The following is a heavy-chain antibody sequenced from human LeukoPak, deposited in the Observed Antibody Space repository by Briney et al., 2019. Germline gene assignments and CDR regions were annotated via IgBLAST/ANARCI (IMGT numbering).Heavy chain of an antibody. D-gene: IGHD4-17*01. CDR3: AKGVTTVRIYYHGMDV. CDR2: ISGSGGTT. V-gene: IGHV3-23*01. CDR1: GFTFSSYA. Sequence: GGSLRLSCAASGFTFSSYAMSWVRQAPGKGLEWGSAISGSGGTTYFADSVKGRFTISRDNSKNTLSLQMNSLRAEDTSVYYCAKGVTTVRIYYHGMDVWGQGTTVTVSS. J-gene: IGHJ6*02.